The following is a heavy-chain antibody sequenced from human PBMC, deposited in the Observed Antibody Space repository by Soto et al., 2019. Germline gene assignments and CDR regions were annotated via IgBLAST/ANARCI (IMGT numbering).Heavy chain of an antibody. CDR3: ARDRGIAARYYYYYGIDV. Sequence: QVQLVESGGGVVQPGRSLRLSCAASGFTFSSYGMHWVRQAPGKGLEWVAVIWYDGSNKYYADSVKGRFTISRDNSKNTLYLQMNSLRAEDTAVYYCARDRGIAARYYYYYGIDVWGQGTTVTVSS. D-gene: IGHD6-6*01. CDR1: GFTFSSYG. CDR2: IWYDGSNK. V-gene: IGHV3-33*01. J-gene: IGHJ6*02.